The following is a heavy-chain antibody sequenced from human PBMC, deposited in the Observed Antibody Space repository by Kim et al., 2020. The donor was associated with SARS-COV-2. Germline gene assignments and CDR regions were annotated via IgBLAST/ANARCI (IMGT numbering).Heavy chain of an antibody. J-gene: IGHJ4*02. D-gene: IGHD2-15*01. Sequence: SETLSLTCTVSGGSISSGGCYWSWIRQHPGKGLEWIGYIYYSGSTYYNPSLKSRVTISVDTSKNQFSLKLSSVTAADTAMYYCTGGKRLVYCSGGSCYSGSVVYWGQGTLVSVS. CDR3: TGGKRLVYCSGGSCYSGSVVY. CDR1: GGSISSGGCY. CDR2: IYYSGST. V-gene: IGHV4-31*03.